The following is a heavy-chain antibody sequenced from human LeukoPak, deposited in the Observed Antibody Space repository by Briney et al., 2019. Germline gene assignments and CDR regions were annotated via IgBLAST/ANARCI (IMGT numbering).Heavy chain of an antibody. J-gene: IGHJ4*02. Sequence: SETLSLTCTVSGGSISSYYWSWIRQPAGKGLEWIGRIYTSGSTNYNPSLKSRVTMSVDTSKNQFSLKLSSVTAADTAVYYCARESPNSSGYYYSAGNLDYWGQGTLVTVSS. CDR1: GGSISSYY. D-gene: IGHD3-22*01. CDR2: IYTSGST. V-gene: IGHV4-4*07. CDR3: ARESPNSSGYYYSAGNLDY.